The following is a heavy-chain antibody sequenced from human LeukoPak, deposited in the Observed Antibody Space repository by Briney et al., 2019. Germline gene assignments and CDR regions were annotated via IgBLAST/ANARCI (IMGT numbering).Heavy chain of an antibody. Sequence: SETLSLTCAVYGGSFSGYYWSWIRQPPGKGLERIGEINHSGSTNYNPSLKSRVTISVDTSKNQFSLKLSSVTAADTAVYYCARAFYSSSWYHKEDFFDYWGQGTPVTVSS. CDR3: ARAFYSSSWYHKEDFFDY. D-gene: IGHD6-13*01. V-gene: IGHV4-34*01. J-gene: IGHJ4*02. CDR1: GGSFSGYY. CDR2: INHSGST.